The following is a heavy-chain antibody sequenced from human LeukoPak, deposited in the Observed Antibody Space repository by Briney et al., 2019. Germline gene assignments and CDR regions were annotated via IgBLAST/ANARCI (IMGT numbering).Heavy chain of an antibody. CDR1: GCTFSSYA. V-gene: IGHV1-69*13. CDR2: IIPIFGTA. J-gene: IGHJ4*02. Sequence: ASVKVSCKASGCTFSSYAISWVRQAPGRGLEWMGGIIPIFGTANYAQKFQGRVTITADESTSTAYMELSSLRSEDTAVYYCARASDYDFWSGYFDYWGQGTLVTVSS. CDR3: ARASDYDFWSGYFDY. D-gene: IGHD3-3*01.